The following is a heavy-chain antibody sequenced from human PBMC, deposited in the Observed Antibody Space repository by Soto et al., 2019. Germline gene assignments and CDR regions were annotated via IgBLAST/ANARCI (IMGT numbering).Heavy chain of an antibody. Sequence: EVQLVESGGGLIQPGGSLRLSCAASGFTVSSNYMSWVRQAPGKGLEWVSVIYSGGSTYYADSVKGRFTISRDNSKNTLYLQMNSLRAEDTAVYYCATLPNYYDSSGYSAVGAFDIWGQGTMVTVSS. CDR3: ATLPNYYDSSGYSAVGAFDI. D-gene: IGHD3-22*01. J-gene: IGHJ3*02. V-gene: IGHV3-53*01. CDR1: GFTVSSNY. CDR2: IYSGGST.